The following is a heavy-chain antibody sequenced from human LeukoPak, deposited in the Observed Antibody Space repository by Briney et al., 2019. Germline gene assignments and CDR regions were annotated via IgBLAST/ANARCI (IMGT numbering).Heavy chain of an antibody. CDR2: ISGSGGDT. V-gene: IGHV3-23*01. Sequence: PGGSLRLSCAASGFTFSNFAMSWVRQAPGKGLEWVSAISGSGGDTYYADSVKGRFTISRDNAKSTLYLQMNSLRAEDTAVYYCARPLSDVWGQGTTVTVSS. CDR3: ARPLSDV. CDR1: GFTFSNFA. J-gene: IGHJ6*02.